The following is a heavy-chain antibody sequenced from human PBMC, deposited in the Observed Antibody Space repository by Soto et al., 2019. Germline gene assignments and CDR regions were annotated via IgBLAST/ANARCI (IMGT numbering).Heavy chain of an antibody. CDR1: GYTFTSYG. J-gene: IGHJ4*02. Sequence: QVQLVQSGAAVKKPGASVKVSCKASGYTFTSYGIIWVRQAPGQGLEWMGWISAYNGNTNYAQKLQGTVTRNTDTSTSTAYMELRSVRSDDTAVYYCARSGYYYDSSGYYYFDYWGQGTLVTVSS. CDR2: ISAYNGNT. D-gene: IGHD3-22*01. CDR3: ARSGYYYDSSGYYYFDY. V-gene: IGHV1-18*01.